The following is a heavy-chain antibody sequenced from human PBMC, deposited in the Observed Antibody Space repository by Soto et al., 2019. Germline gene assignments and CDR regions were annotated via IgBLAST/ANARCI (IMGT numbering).Heavy chain of an antibody. Sequence: RGESLKISCKGSGYSFTSYWIGWVRQMPGKGLEWMGIIYPGDSDTRYSPSFQGQVTISADKSISTAYLQWSSLKASDTAMYYCARQGGTVTTFPYYYYMDVWGKGTTVTVSS. CDR2: IYPGDSDT. V-gene: IGHV5-51*01. CDR3: ARQGGTVTTFPYYYYMDV. CDR1: GYSFTSYW. D-gene: IGHD4-4*01. J-gene: IGHJ6*03.